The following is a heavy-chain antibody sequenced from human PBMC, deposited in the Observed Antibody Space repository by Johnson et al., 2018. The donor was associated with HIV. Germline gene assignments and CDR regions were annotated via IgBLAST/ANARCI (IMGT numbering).Heavy chain of an antibody. Sequence: EVQLVESGGGVVQPGRSLRLSCVASGFTVSSNYMSWVRQAPGKGLEWVSVIYSGGSTYYADSVKGRFTISRDNSKNTLYLQMNSLRAEDTAVYYCAKELADSSGYYADAFDIWGQGTMVTVSS. CDR1: GFTVSSNY. V-gene: IGHV3-66*01. J-gene: IGHJ3*02. D-gene: IGHD3-22*01. CDR2: IYSGGST. CDR3: AKELADSSGYYADAFDI.